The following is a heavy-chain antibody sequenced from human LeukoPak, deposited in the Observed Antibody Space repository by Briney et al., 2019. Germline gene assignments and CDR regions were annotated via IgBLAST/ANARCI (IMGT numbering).Heavy chain of an antibody. Sequence: GSLRLSCAASGFTVSSNYMSWVRQAPGKGLEWVSVIYSGGSTYYADSVKGRFTISRDNSKNTLYLQMNSLRAEDTAVYYCARVRWLVRAFDIWGQGTMVTVSS. V-gene: IGHV3-53*01. CDR3: ARVRWLVRAFDI. CDR1: GFTVSSNY. D-gene: IGHD6-19*01. CDR2: IYSGGST. J-gene: IGHJ3*02.